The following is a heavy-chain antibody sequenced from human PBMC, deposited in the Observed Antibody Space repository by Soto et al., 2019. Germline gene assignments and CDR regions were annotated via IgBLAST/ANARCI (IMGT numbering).Heavy chain of an antibody. CDR1: GFSFSDYY. V-gene: IGHV3-11*01. Sequence: GGSLRLSCAASGFSFSDYYMSWIRQAPGKGLEWVSCISSSDGSLYYADSVKGRFTISRDNAKNSLYLQMNSLRVEDSAVYYGARDESGWYYFYYWGKGTLVTVSS. CDR2: ISSSDGSL. CDR3: ARDESGWYYFYY. J-gene: IGHJ4*02. D-gene: IGHD6-19*01.